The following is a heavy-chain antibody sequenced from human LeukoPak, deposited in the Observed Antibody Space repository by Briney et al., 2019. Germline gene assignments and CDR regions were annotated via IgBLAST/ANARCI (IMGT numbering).Heavy chain of an antibody. J-gene: IGHJ3*02. CDR3: ARETCESFDI. Sequence: GGSLRLSCAASGFTFTSHSMNWVRQAPGKGLEWVSSIGSRSTSIYYADSVKGRFTISRDNAKNSLYLQMNSLRAEDTAVYYCARETCESFDIWGQGTMVTVSS. V-gene: IGHV3-21*01. CDR2: IGSRSTSI. CDR1: GFTFTSHS.